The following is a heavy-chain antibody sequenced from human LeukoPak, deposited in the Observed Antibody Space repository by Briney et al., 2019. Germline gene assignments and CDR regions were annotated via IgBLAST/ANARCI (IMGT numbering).Heavy chain of an antibody. V-gene: IGHV5-51*01. Sequence: GESLKISCQGSGYSFTNYWIGWVRPMPGKGLEWMGIIYPGDSDTRYSPSFQGQVTISADKSISTAYLQWSSLKASDTAVYYCARLGGSYAIDYWGQGTLVTVSS. CDR2: IYPGDSDT. CDR1: GYSFTNYW. CDR3: ARLGGSYAIDY. D-gene: IGHD1-26*01. J-gene: IGHJ4*02.